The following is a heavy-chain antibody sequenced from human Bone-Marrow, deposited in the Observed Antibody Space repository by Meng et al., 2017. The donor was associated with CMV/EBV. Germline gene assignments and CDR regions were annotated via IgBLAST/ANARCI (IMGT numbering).Heavy chain of an antibody. CDR1: GGTFSSYA. CDR2: IIPIFGTA. J-gene: IGHJ6*02. Sequence: SVKVSCKASGGTFSSYAISWVRQAPGQGLEWMGGIIPIFGTANYAQKFQGRATITTDESTSTAYMELSSLRSEDTAVYYCARGDPKFYYYYGMDVWGQGTTVTISS. CDR3: ARGDPKFYYYYGMDV. V-gene: IGHV1-69*05.